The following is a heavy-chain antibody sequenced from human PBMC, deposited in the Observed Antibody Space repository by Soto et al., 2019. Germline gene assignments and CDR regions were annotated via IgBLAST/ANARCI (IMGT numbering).Heavy chain of an antibody. CDR2: IYSGGST. Sequence: EVQLVETGGGLIQPGGSLRLSCAASGFTVSSNYISWVRQAPGKGLEWVSVIYSGGSTYYADSVKGRFTISRDNSKNTLYLQMNSLRAEDTAVYYCAREGRGWHYFDYWGQGTLVTVSS. CDR1: GFTVSSNY. D-gene: IGHD6-19*01. V-gene: IGHV3-53*02. CDR3: AREGRGWHYFDY. J-gene: IGHJ4*02.